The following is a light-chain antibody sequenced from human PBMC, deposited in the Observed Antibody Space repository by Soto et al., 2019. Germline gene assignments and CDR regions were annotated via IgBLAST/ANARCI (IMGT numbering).Light chain of an antibody. J-gene: IGKJ4*01. Sequence: EIVLTQSPATLSLSPGERATFSCRASQSVSSDLVWYQQRPGQAPRLLIYDASNRATGVPARFSGSGSGTDFTLTISSLEPEDFAVYYCQQRTICHPLTFGGGAKVDI. CDR2: DAS. V-gene: IGKV3-11*01. CDR3: QQRTICHPLT. CDR1: QSVSSD.